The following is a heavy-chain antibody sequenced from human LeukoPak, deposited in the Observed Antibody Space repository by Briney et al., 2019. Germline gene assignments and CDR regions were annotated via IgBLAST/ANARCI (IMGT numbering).Heavy chain of an antibody. CDR3: ARVPLYCSGGSCYSYYYGMDV. J-gene: IGHJ6*02. CDR2: INHSGST. D-gene: IGHD2-15*01. CDR1: GGSFSGYY. Sequence: PSETLSLTCAVYGGSFSGYYWSWIRQPPEKGLEWIGEINHSGSTNYNPSLKSRVTISVDTSKNQFSLKLSSVTAADTAVYYCARVPLYCSGGSCYSYYYGMDVWGQGTTVTVSS. V-gene: IGHV4-34*01.